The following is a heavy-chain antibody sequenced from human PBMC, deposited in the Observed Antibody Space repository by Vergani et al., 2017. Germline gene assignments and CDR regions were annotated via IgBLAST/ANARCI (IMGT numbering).Heavy chain of an antibody. CDR3: AKHFRGWGIDY. V-gene: IGHV3-30*02. CDR2: IQFDGSNQ. Sequence: QVQLVESGGGVVQRGGSLRLSCATSGFTLSNYDMQWIRQGPGKGLEFVAYIQFDGSNQYYADSVKSRFTLSRDLSKNTLYLQMNILRTDDTATYYCAKHFRGWGIDYWGQGTQVIVSS. D-gene: IGHD3-16*01. J-gene: IGHJ4*02. CDR1: GFTLSNYD.